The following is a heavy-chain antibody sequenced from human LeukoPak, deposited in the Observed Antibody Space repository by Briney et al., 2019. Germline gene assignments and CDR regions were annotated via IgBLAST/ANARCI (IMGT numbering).Heavy chain of an antibody. J-gene: IGHJ3*02. V-gene: IGHV3-11*01. Sequence: GGSLRLSCAASGSTFSDYYVSWIRQPPGKGLEWVSYISGSGTTIYYADSVEGRFTISRDNAKNSVYLQMNSLRGEDTAVYFCARDGSRGAFDIWGQGTMVSVSS. CDR3: ARDGSRGAFDI. CDR1: GSTFSDYY. CDR2: ISGSGTTI. D-gene: IGHD6-25*01.